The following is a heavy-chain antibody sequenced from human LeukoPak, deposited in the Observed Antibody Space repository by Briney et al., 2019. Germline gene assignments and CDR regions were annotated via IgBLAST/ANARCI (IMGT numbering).Heavy chain of an antibody. D-gene: IGHD6-25*01. Sequence: GGSLRLSCAASGFTFSDYALGWVRQAPGRGLEWVATLSGSGAGTYYSDSVQGRFTISRDNSKRTLFLQMNSLRAEDTAVYYCARVEDSSGLYYYYYYMDVWGKGTTVTVSS. CDR2: LSGSGAGT. CDR1: GFTFSDYA. CDR3: ARVEDSSGLYYYYYYMDV. V-gene: IGHV3-23*01. J-gene: IGHJ6*03.